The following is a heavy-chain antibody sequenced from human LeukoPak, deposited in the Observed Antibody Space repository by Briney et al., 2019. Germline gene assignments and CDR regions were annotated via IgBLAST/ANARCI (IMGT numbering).Heavy chain of an antibody. J-gene: IGHJ4*02. CDR3: AKLYGSGSYYNNYADY. CDR2: ISYDGSNK. V-gene: IGHV3-30*18. Sequence: PGGSLRLSCAASGFTFSSYGMHWVRQAPGKGLEWVAVISYDGSNKYYADSVKGRFTISRDNSKNTLYLQMNSLRAEDTAVYYCAKLYGSGSYYNNYADYWGQGTLVTVSS. D-gene: IGHD3-10*01. CDR1: GFTFSSYG.